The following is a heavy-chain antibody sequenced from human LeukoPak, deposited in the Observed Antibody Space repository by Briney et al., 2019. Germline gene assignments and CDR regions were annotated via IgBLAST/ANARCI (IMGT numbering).Heavy chain of an antibody. CDR1: GFDFSDYT. CDR3: ARDGLGSYDF. Sequence: AGGSLRLSCAASGFDFSDYTINWVRRAPGKGLEWVSSISSNGRYIYYADSVKGRLTISRDNAKNSVYLQMNSLRAEDTAVYYCARDGLGSYDFWGQGTLVTVSS. J-gene: IGHJ4*02. CDR2: ISSNGRYI. V-gene: IGHV3-21*01. D-gene: IGHD3-10*01.